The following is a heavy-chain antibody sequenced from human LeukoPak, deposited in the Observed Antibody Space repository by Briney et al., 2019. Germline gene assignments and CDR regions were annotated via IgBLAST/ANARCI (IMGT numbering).Heavy chain of an antibody. D-gene: IGHD3-10*01. Sequence: PGGSLRLSCAASGFTFSFYSMNWVRQAPGKGLEWVSSVSVSSGLIYYADSVKGRFTVSRDNAKNSLYLQMNSLGAEDTAVYYCAREFGGSASGAGYWGQGTLVTVSS. CDR3: AREFGGSASGAGY. CDR2: VSVSSGLI. CDR1: GFTFSFYS. J-gene: IGHJ4*02. V-gene: IGHV3-21*01.